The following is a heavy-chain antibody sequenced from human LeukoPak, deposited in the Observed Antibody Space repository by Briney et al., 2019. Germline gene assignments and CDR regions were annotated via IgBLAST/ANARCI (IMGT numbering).Heavy chain of an antibody. J-gene: IGHJ3*02. CDR1: GGTFSSYA. Sequence: ASVKVSCKASGGTFSSYAISWVRQAPGQGLEWMGGIIPIFGTANYAQKFQGRVTITTDESTSTAYMELSSLRSEDTAMYYCASQSQQQLVTFDIWGQGTMVTVSS. CDR3: ASQSQQQLVTFDI. CDR2: IIPIFGTA. V-gene: IGHV1-69*05. D-gene: IGHD6-13*01.